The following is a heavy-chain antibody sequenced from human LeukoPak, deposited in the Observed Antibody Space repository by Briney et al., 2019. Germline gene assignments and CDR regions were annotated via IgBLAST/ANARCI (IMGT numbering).Heavy chain of an antibody. CDR3: ARGAAFDI. V-gene: IGHV4-34*01. J-gene: IGHJ3*02. Sequence: SETLSLTCAVYGGSFSGYYWNWIRQPPGKGLEWIGEINHSGSANYNPSLKGRVTISVDTSKNQFSLKLSSVTAADTAVYYCARGAAFDIWGQGTMVTVSS. CDR2: INHSGSA. CDR1: GGSFSGYY.